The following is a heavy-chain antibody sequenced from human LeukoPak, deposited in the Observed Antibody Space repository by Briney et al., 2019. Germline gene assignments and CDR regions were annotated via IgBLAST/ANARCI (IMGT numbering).Heavy chain of an antibody. V-gene: IGHV4-34*01. J-gene: IGHJ4*02. CDR1: GGSFSGYF. CDR3: ARGPNFDY. Sequence: SETLSLTCSVSGGSFSGYFWAWIRQPPGKGLEGIGEISHSGSTDYSPSLQSRVTISIDTSKKRFSLKLSSVTAADTAVYYCARGPNFDYWGQGTLVTVSS. CDR2: ISHSGST.